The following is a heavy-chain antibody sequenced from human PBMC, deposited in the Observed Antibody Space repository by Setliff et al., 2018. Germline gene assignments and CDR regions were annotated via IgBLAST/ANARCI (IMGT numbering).Heavy chain of an antibody. J-gene: IGHJ6*03. CDR2: IYSSGST. D-gene: IGHD6-19*01. Sequence: SETLSLTCTVSGGSISSGDYYWGWIRQPPGKGLEWIGYIYSSGSTYYNPSLKSRVTMSIDTSKNQFSLKLNSVTAADMAVYYCAREQWLDPPGYYYMDVWAKGTTVTVSS. CDR1: GGSISSGDYY. CDR3: AREQWLDPPGYYYMDV. V-gene: IGHV4-30-4*08.